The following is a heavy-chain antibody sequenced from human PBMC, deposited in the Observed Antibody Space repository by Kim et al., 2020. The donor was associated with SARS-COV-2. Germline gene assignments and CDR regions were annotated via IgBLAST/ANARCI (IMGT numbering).Heavy chain of an antibody. J-gene: IGHJ6*02. D-gene: IGHD5-12*01. CDR1: GGSISSYY. CDR3: ARGGLRVVATIIHRPAYYYYGMDV. Sequence: SETLSLTCTVSGGSISSYYWSWIRQPPGKGLEWIGYIYYSGSTNYNPSLKSRVTISVDTSKNQFSLKLSSVTAADTAVYYCARGGLRVVATIIHRPAYYYYGMDVWGQGTTVTVSS. CDR2: IYYSGST. V-gene: IGHV4-59*01.